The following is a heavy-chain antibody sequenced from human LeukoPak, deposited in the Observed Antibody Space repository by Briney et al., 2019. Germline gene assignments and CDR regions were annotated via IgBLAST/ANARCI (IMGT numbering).Heavy chain of an antibody. J-gene: IGHJ4*02. Sequence: GGSLRLSCTASGFTFDDYAMHWVRQAPGKGLEWVSGISWNSGSIGFADSVKGRFTISRDNAKNSLFLQMNSLRAEDTALYYCAKGFSVVVVSAAIDQWGQGTLVTVSS. CDR1: GFTFDDYA. CDR3: AKGFSVVVVSAAIDQ. D-gene: IGHD2-2*02. V-gene: IGHV3-9*01. CDR2: ISWNSGSI.